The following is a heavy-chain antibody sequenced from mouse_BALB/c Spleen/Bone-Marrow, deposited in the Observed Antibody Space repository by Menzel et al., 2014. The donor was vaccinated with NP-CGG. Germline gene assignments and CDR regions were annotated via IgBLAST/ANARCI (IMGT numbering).Heavy chain of an antibody. CDR3: TREGYYGSSPAWFAY. J-gene: IGHJ3*01. CDR1: GYTFTDYE. D-gene: IGHD1-1*01. V-gene: IGHV1-15*01. Sequence: QVQLQQSGAELVRPGASVTLSCKASGYTFTDYEMHWVKQTPVHGLEWIGAIDPETGGTAYNQKFKGKATLTADKSSSTANMELRSLTSGDSAVYYCTREGYYGSSPAWFAYWGQGTLVTVSA. CDR2: IDPETGGT.